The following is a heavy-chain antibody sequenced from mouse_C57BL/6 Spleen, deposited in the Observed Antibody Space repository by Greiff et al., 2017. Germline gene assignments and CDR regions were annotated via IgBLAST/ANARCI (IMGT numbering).Heavy chain of an antibody. CDR3: ARSMVYGSSDGYYAMDY. J-gene: IGHJ4*01. CDR1: GYTFTSYW. CDR2: IHPNSGST. D-gene: IGHD1-1*01. Sequence: QVQLQQPGAELVKPGASVKLSCKASGYTFTSYWMHWVKQRPGQGLEWIGMIHPNSGSTNYNEKFKSKATLTVDKSSSTAYMQLSSLTSEDSAVYYCARSMVYGSSDGYYAMDYWGQGTSVTVSS. V-gene: IGHV1-64*01.